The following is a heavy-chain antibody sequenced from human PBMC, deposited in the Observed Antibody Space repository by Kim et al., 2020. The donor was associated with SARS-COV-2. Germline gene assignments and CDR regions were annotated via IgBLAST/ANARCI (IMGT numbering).Heavy chain of an antibody. CDR2: IYYSGST. CDR3: ARVTYYYGSGSYRWFDP. J-gene: IGHJ5*02. D-gene: IGHD3-10*01. Sequence: SETLSLTCTVSGGSISSGGYYWSWTRQHPGKGLEWIGYIYYSGSTYYNPSLKSRVTISVDTSKNQFSLKLSSVTAADTAVYYCARVTYYYGSGSYRWFDPWGQGTLVTVSS. CDR1: GGSISSGGYY. V-gene: IGHV4-31*03.